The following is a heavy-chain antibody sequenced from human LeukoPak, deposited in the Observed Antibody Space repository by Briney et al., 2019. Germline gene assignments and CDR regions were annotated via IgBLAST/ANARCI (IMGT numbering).Heavy chain of an antibody. CDR3: ARAILWSNIVGATGVDY. V-gene: IGHV1-18*01. D-gene: IGHD1-26*01. Sequence: ASVKASCKASGYTFTSYGISWVRQAPGQGLEWMGWISAYNGNTNYAQKLQGRVTMTTDTSTSTAYMELRSLRSDDTAVYYCARAILWSNIVGATGVDYWGQGTLVTVSS. CDR1: GYTFTSYG. J-gene: IGHJ4*02. CDR2: ISAYNGNT.